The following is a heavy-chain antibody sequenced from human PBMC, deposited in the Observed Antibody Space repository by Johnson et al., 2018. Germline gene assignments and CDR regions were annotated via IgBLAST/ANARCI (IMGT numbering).Heavy chain of an antibody. Sequence: QVQLVQSGAEVKKPGASVKVSCKASGYTFTTYDVNWVRQATGQGLEWGGWMTPNRDNTDYDQKFPGRLSMTKNTSISTAYMELSSLKSEDTAVYYCTRRMGGRNASSYYYYGMDVWGQGTTVTVSS. J-gene: IGHJ6*02. CDR1: GYTFTTYD. V-gene: IGHV1-8*01. CDR2: MTPNRDNT. CDR3: TRRMGGRNASSYYYYGMDV. D-gene: IGHD5-24*01.